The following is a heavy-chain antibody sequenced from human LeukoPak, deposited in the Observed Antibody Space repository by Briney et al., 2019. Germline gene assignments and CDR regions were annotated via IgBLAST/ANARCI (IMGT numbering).Heavy chain of an antibody. CDR2: INPNSGGT. Sequence: PVASVKVSCKASGYTFTGYYMHWVRQAPGQGLEWMGWINPNSGGTNYAQKFQGRVTMTRDTSIRTAYMELNRLTSDDTAVYYCARGGRYDSSAEIDYWGQGTLVTVSS. D-gene: IGHD3-22*01. J-gene: IGHJ4*02. CDR3: ARGGRYDSSAEIDY. V-gene: IGHV1-2*02. CDR1: GYTFTGYY.